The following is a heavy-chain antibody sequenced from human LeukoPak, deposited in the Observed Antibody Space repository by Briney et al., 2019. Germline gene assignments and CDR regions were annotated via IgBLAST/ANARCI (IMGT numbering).Heavy chain of an antibody. Sequence: PSETLSLTCTVSGGSISSYYWSWIRQPAGKGLEWIGRIYTSGSTNYNPSLKSRVTMSVDTSKNQFSLKLSSVTAADTAVYYCARGADIVVVPAATPAPNGMDAWGQGTTVTVSS. CDR1: GGSISSYY. V-gene: IGHV4-4*07. CDR3: ARGADIVVVPAATPAPNGMDA. CDR2: IYTSGST. D-gene: IGHD2-2*01. J-gene: IGHJ6*02.